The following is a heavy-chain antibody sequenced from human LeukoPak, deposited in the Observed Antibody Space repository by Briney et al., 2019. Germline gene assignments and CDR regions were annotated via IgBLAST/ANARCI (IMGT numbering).Heavy chain of an antibody. Sequence: PGGSLRLSCAASGFTFSAYAMSWVRQAPGKRLEWVSAIGGRGDNTYHADSVKGRFTVSRDNSKNTLYLQMNSLRAEDTAVYYCAKDTSDRSGYLYYFDNWGQGTLVTVSS. CDR1: GFTFSAYA. D-gene: IGHD3-22*01. CDR3: AKDTSDRSGYLYYFDN. CDR2: IGGRGDNT. V-gene: IGHV3-23*01. J-gene: IGHJ4*02.